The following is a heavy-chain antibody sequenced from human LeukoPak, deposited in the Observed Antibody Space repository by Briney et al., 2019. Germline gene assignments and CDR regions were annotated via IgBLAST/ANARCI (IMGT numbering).Heavy chain of an antibody. Sequence: SVKVSCKASGGTFSSYAISWVRQVPGQGLEWMGGIVPIFGTANYAQKFQGRVTITADESTSTAYMELSSLRSEDTAVYYCARVQGYSYGFDYWGQGTLVTVSS. CDR2: IVPIFGTA. D-gene: IGHD5-18*01. CDR1: GGTFSSYA. V-gene: IGHV1-69*13. CDR3: ARVQGYSYGFDY. J-gene: IGHJ4*02.